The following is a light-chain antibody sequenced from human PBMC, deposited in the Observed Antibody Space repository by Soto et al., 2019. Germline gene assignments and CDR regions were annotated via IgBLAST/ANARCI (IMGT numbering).Light chain of an antibody. V-gene: IGLV2-14*01. CDR3: CSYTSSNTLL. CDR2: DVT. J-gene: IGLJ2*01. CDR1: SSDVGGYNY. Sequence: QSALTQPASVSGSPGQSITISCTGSSSDVGGYNYVSWYQQRPGKAPKLRIYDVTDRPSGVSNRFSGSKSGNTASLTISGLQAEDEADYYCCSYTSSNTLLFGGGTKRTVL.